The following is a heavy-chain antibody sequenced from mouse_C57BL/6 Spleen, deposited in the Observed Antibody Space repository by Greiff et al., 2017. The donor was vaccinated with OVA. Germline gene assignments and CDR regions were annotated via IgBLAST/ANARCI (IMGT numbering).Heavy chain of an antibody. D-gene: IGHD1-1*01. CDR3: TRPVVARG. J-gene: IGHJ2*01. CDR2: IDPETGGT. CDR1: GYTFTDYE. Sequence: VKLVESGAELVRPGASVTLSCKASGYTFTDYEMHWVKQTPVHGLEWIGAIDPETGGTAYNQKFKGKAILTADKSSSTAYMELRSLTSEDSAVYYCTRPVVARGWGQGTTLTVSS. V-gene: IGHV1-15*01.